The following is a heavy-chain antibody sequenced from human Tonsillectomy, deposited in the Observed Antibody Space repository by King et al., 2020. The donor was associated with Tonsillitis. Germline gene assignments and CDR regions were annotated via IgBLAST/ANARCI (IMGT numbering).Heavy chain of an antibody. Sequence: VQLVESGGGLVKPGGSLRLSCAASGFTFRTYSMNWVRQAPGKGLEWVSIISTSGGDMRYGDSVKGRFTISRDNAQSSLYLQMNSLRAEDTVVYYCVRDQHGSYGIFDYWGRGTLVTVSS. CDR3: VRDQHGSYGIFDY. CDR1: GFTFRTYS. CDR2: ISTSGGDM. V-gene: IGHV3-21*01. D-gene: IGHD1-26*01. J-gene: IGHJ4*02.